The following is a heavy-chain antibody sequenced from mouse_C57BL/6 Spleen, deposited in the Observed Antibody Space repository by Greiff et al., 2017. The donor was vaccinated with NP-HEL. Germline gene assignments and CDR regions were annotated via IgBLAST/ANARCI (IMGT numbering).Heavy chain of an antibody. CDR2: IDPSDSYT. J-gene: IGHJ1*03. CDR3: ASNTLYYGSSSRYFAV. V-gene: IGHV1-69*01. Sequence: QVQLQQPGAELVMPGASVKLSCKASGYTFTSYWMHWVKQRPGQGLEWIGEIDPSDSYTNYNQKFKGKSTLTVDKSTSTAYMQLSSLTSEDSAVYYCASNTLYYGSSSRYFAVWGTGTTVTVSS. CDR1: GYTFTSYW. D-gene: IGHD1-1*01.